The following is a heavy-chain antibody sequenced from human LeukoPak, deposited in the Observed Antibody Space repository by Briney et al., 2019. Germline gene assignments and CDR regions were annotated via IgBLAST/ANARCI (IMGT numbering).Heavy chain of an antibody. D-gene: IGHD6-13*01. CDR3: ARLPRQQLVLDY. CDR2: IYYSGST. CDR1: GGSISSSSYY. Sequence: SETLSLTCTVSGGSISSSSYYWGWIRQPPGKGLEWIGSIYYSGSTYYNPSLKSRVTISVDTSKHQFSLKLSSVTAADTAVYYCARLPRQQLVLDYWGQGTLVTVSS. V-gene: IGHV4-39*01. J-gene: IGHJ4*02.